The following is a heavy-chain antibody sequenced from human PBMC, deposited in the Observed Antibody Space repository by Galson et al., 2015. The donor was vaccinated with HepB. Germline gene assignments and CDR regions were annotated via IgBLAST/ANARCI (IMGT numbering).Heavy chain of an antibody. V-gene: IGHV1-69*06. CDR2: IIPIFGTA. D-gene: IGHD1-26*01. Sequence: SVTVSCKASGGTFSSYAISWVRQAPGQGLEWMGGIIPIFGTANYAQKFQGRVTITADRSTSTAYMELSSLRSEDTAVYYCARGQQLYSGSYYVDYWGQGTLVTVSS. CDR3: ARGQQLYSGSYYVDY. J-gene: IGHJ4*02. CDR1: GGTFSSYA.